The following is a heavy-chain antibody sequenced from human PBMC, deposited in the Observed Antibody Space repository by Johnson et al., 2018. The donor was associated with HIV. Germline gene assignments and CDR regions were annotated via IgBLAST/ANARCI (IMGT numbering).Heavy chain of an antibody. CDR2: ISSTGTVK. Sequence: QVQLVESGGGLVQPGGSLRLSCAASEFTFSDYYMTWIRQAPGKGLEWLSYISSTGTVKYYTDSVKGRFTISRDNAKNSLYLQMNSLTAEDTAVYYCAREMAWEDAFDIWGQGTMVTVSS. CDR3: AREMAWEDAFDI. V-gene: IGHV3-11*04. D-gene: IGHD5-24*01. CDR1: EFTFSDYY. J-gene: IGHJ3*02.